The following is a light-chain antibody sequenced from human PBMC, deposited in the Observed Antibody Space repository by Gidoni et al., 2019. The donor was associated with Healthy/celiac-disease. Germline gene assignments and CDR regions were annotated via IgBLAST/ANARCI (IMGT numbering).Light chain of an antibody. J-gene: IGKJ4*01. V-gene: IGKV3-20*01. CDR1: QSVSSSY. Sequence: ELVLTQSPGTLSLSPGERATLSCRASQSVSSSYLAWYQQKPGQAPRLLIYGASSRATGIPDRFSGSGSGTDFTLTISRLEPEDFAVYYCQQYGSSRGLTFXGXTKVEIK. CDR3: QQYGSSRGLT. CDR2: GAS.